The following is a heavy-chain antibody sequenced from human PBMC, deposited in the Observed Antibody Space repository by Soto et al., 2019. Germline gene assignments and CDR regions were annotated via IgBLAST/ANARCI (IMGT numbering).Heavy chain of an antibody. J-gene: IGHJ4*02. Sequence: SETLSLTCTVSGGSISSSIYYWGWIRQPPGKGLKWIGSIYYSGSTYYNPSLKSRVTISVDTSKNQFSLKLSSVTAADTAVYYCARHTPAISISDHWGQGTLVTVS. CDR2: IYYSGST. V-gene: IGHV4-39*01. CDR3: ARHTPAISISDH. D-gene: IGHD2-15*01. CDR1: GGSISSSIYY.